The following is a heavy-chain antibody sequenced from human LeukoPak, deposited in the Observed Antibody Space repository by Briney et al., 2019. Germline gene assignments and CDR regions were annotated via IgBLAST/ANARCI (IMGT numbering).Heavy chain of an antibody. V-gene: IGHV3-30*02. CDR2: IRYDGTNK. Sequence: GGSLRLSCAAPGFSFSSYGMHWVRQAPGKGLEWVAFIRYDGTNKYYADSVKGRFTISRDNSKNTLYLQMNSLRAEDTAMYYCAKDSAYYYDSSGYYYDWGQGTLVTVSS. CDR3: AKDSAYYYDSSGYYYD. CDR1: GFSFSSYG. J-gene: IGHJ4*02. D-gene: IGHD3-22*01.